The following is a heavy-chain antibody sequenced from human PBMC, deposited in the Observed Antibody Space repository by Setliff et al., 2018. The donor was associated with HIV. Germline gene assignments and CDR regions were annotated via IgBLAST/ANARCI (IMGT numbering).Heavy chain of an antibody. CDR2: IYTSGST. V-gene: IGHV4-61*09. Sequence: PSETLSLTCTVSGGSISSGSNYWSWIRQPAGKGLEWIGHIYTSGSTNYNPSLKSRVTISVDTSKNQFYLKLSSVTAADTAVYYCARILLYDSSAYFVNAFDIWGQGTVFTVSS. J-gene: IGHJ3*02. D-gene: IGHD3-22*01. CDR3: ARILLYDSSAYFVNAFDI. CDR1: GGSISSGSNY.